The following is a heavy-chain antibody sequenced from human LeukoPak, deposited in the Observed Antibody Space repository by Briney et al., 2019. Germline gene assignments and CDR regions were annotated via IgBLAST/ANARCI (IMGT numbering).Heavy chain of an antibody. CDR2: IKQDGSEK. V-gene: IGHV3-7*01. CDR3: ARSFAY. CDR1: GFTFSTFG. Sequence: GGTLRLSCAASGFTFSTFGMTWVRQAPGKGLEWVANIKQDGSEKYYVDSVKGRFTISRDNAKNSLYLQMNSLRAEDTAVYYCARSFAYWGQGTLVTVSS. J-gene: IGHJ4*02.